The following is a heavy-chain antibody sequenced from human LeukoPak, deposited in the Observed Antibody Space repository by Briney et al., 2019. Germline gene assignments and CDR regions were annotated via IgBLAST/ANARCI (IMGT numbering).Heavy chain of an antibody. CDR2: ISHTGLT. V-gene: IGHV4-34*01. J-gene: IGHJ5*02. CDR1: GGSFSDYY. Sequence: ASETLSLTCAVYGGSFSDYYWTLIRQTPGKGLEGIGEISHTGLTGSNPSLKSPVTIFVDSSKKQFSLRMTSVTAADTGIYYCARVPDITARPCDTWGPGTLVTVSS. CDR3: ARVPDITARPCDT. D-gene: IGHD1-1*01.